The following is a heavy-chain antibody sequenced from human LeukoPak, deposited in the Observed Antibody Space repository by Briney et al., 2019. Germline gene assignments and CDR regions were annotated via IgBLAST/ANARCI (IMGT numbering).Heavy chain of an antibody. V-gene: IGHV4-39*01. CDR3: VRHDGRGGATKGAFGF. CDR2: IYYGQTI. Sequence: PSETLSLTCTISAASISSSHHWGWIRQSPGKGLERIGSIYYGQTIYYNPSLNSRVTISVVTSKDQFTLQLNSVTAADTAVYYCVRHDGRGGATKGAFGFWGQGTLGGVSS. CDR1: AASISSSHH. J-gene: IGHJ1*01. D-gene: IGHD4/OR15-4a*01.